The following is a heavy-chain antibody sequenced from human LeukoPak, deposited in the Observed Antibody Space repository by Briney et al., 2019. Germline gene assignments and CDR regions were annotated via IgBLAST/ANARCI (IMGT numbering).Heavy chain of an antibody. CDR2: INYSGRT. CDR3: ARVGDTIYFDL. J-gene: IGHJ2*01. D-gene: IGHD1-26*01. Sequence: PSVTLSLTCTVSGGSISSYYWGWIPQPPGKGREWIGYINYSGRTNYNPSLKSRVNISVDTSKHQFSLKLSSVTAADTAVYYCARVGDTIYFDLWGRGTLVTVSS. V-gene: IGHV4-59*01. CDR1: GGSISSYY.